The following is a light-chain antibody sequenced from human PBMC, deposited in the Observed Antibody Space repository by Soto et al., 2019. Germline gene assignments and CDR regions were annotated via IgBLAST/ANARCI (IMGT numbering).Light chain of an antibody. CDR2: AAS. CDR3: QQYYRSWT. V-gene: IGKV3-20*01. J-gene: IGKJ1*01. CDR1: QSVSRSY. Sequence: EIVLTQSPGTLSLSRGGVSTLSCXASQSVSRSYLAWYQQKPGQAPRLLIYAASSRATGIPDRFSGSGSGTDFTLTISRLEPEDFAVYYCQQYYRSWTFGQGTKV.